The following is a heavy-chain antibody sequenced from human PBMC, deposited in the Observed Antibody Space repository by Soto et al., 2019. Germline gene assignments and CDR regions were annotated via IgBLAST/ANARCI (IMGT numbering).Heavy chain of an antibody. CDR2: ISPNSGGT. D-gene: IGHD1-26*01. CDR3: GKGRSGDVGVFY. Sequence: QVQLVQSGAEVKKSGASVKISCKASGYSFTGYYIHWVRQAPGQGFEWMGEISPNSGGTKYAQKFQGRVTMTRDTSITTVYTYLSNLNPDDPAVYYCGKGRSGDVGVFYWGQGTLGTVYS. J-gene: IGHJ4*02. V-gene: IGHV1-2*02. CDR1: GYSFTGYY.